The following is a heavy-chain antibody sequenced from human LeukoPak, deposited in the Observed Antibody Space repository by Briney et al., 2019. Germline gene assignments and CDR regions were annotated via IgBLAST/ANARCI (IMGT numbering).Heavy chain of an antibody. V-gene: IGHV4-59*08. Sequence: SETLSLTCTVSGGSISSYYWSWIQQPPGKGLEWIGYIYYSGSTNYNPSLKSRVTISVDTSKDQFSLKLSSVTAADTAVYYCARYPRSNAFDIWGQGTMVTVSS. CDR1: GGSISSYY. CDR2: IYYSGST. J-gene: IGHJ3*02. CDR3: ARYPRSNAFDI.